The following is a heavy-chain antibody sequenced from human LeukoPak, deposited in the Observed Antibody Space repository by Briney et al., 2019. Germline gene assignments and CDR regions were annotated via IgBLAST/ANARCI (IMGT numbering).Heavy chain of an antibody. D-gene: IGHD3-10*01. V-gene: IGHV3-48*01. CDR2: ISSSSTMI. Sequence: GGSLRLSCAAPEFNFENFAMNWVRQAPGKGLEWLSYISSSSTMIEYADSVKGRFTISRDNAKNSLYLQMSSLKGEDTAVYYCARGITAIRGVLLDFWGQGTQVIVSS. CDR1: EFNFENFA. J-gene: IGHJ4*02. CDR3: ARGITAIRGVLLDF.